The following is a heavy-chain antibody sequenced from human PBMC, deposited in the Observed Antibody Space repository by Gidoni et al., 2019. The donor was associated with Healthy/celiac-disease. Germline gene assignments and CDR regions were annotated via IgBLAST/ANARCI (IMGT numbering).Heavy chain of an antibody. J-gene: IGHJ3*02. CDR2: IYTSGST. CDR3: AREGDGYNYGDDAFDI. Sequence: QVQLQESGPGLVKPSETLSLTCTVSGGLTSSYYWSWIRQPAGKGLEWIGRIYTSGSTNYNPPVKSRVTMSVDTSKNQFSLKLSSVTAADTAVYYCAREGDGYNYGDDAFDIWGQGTMVTVSS. D-gene: IGHD5-12*01. CDR1: GGLTSSYY. V-gene: IGHV4-4*07.